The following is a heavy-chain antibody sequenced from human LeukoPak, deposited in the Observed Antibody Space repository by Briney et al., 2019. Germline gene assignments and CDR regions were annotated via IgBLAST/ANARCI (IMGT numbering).Heavy chain of an antibody. CDR1: GFTFSSYS. V-gene: IGHV3-21*01. D-gene: IGHD3-3*01. CDR2: ISSSSSYL. CDR3: ARTIFGVVTHAFDI. Sequence: GGSLRLSCAASGFTFSSYSMNWVRQAPGKGLEWVSSISSSSSYLYYADSVKGRFTISRDNAKNSLYLQMNSLRAEDTAVYYCARTIFGVVTHAFDIWGQGTMVTVSS. J-gene: IGHJ3*02.